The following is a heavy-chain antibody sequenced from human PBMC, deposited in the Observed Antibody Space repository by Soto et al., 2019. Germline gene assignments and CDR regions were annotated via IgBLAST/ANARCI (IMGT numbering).Heavy chain of an antibody. V-gene: IGHV1-69*13. Sequence: SVKVSCKASGGTFSSYAISWGRQPPGQGLEWMGGIIPIFGTANYAQTFQGRVKITADESTSTAYMELSSVRSEDTAVYYCARSDIASYYGMDVWGQGTTVTVSS. CDR1: GGTFSSYA. D-gene: IGHD2-15*01. CDR3: ARSDIASYYGMDV. J-gene: IGHJ6*02. CDR2: IIPIFGTA.